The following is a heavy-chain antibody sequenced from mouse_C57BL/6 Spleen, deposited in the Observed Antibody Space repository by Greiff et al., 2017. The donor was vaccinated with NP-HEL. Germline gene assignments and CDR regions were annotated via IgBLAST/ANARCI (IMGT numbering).Heavy chain of an antibody. D-gene: IGHD1-1*01. CDR3: AILVTTVVAEAY. J-gene: IGHJ3*01. Sequence: QVQLQQPGAELVKPGASVKVSCKASGYTFTSYWMHWVKQRPGQGLEWIGRIHPSDSDTNYNQKFKGKATLTVDKSSSTAYMQLSSLTSVDSAVYYCAILVTTVVAEAYWGQGTLVTVSA. CDR1: GYTFTSYW. V-gene: IGHV1-74*01. CDR2: IHPSDSDT.